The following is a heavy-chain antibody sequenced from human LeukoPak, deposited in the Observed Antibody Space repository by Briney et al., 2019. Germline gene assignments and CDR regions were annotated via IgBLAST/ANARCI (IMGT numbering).Heavy chain of an antibody. CDR1: GYTFTSYD. CDR3: ARESLNSSSWDNWFDP. Sequence: EASVKVSCKASGYTFTSYDINWVRQATGQGLEWMGWMNPNSGNTGYAQKFQGRVTMTRNTSISTAYMELSGLRSEDTAVYYCARESLNSSSWDNWFDPWGQGTLVTVSS. V-gene: IGHV1-8*01. J-gene: IGHJ5*02. D-gene: IGHD6-13*01. CDR2: MNPNSGNT.